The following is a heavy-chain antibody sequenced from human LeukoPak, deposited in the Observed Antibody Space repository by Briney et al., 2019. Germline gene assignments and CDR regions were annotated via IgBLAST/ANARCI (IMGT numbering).Heavy chain of an antibody. CDR2: IIPIFGTA. V-gene: IGHV1-69*05. Sequence: SVKVSCKASGGTFSSYAISWVRQAPGQGLEWMGGIIPIFGTANYAQKFQGRVTITRDTSASTAYMELSSLRSEDTAVYYCARDRIQYYYDSSGFDYWGQGTLVTVSS. CDR3: ARDRIQYYYDSSGFDY. J-gene: IGHJ4*02. CDR1: GGTFSSYA. D-gene: IGHD3-22*01.